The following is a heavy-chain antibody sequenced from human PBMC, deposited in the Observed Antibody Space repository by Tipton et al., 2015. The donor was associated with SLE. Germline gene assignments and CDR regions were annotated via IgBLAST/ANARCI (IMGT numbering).Heavy chain of an antibody. CDR3: ARQSMAARPDFDF. J-gene: IGHJ4*02. CDR1: GDSISASY. CDR2: IHYIESS. V-gene: IGHV4-59*08. D-gene: IGHD6-6*01. Sequence: TLSLTCTVSGDSISASYWSWIRQPPGKGLEWIGNIHYIESSNYNPSLKSRVTISVDTSKNQFSLKLSSVTAADTAVYYCARQSMAARPDFDFWGQGTLVTVSS.